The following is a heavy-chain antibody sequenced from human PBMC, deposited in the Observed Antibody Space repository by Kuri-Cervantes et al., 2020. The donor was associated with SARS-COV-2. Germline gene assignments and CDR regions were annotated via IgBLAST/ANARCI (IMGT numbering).Heavy chain of an antibody. J-gene: IGHJ3*02. V-gene: IGHV4-61*09. D-gene: IGHD3-10*01. Sequence: LRLSCTVSGGSISSGSYFWNWIRQPAGKGLEWIGHIYTTGSTNYNPSLKSRVTISVDTSKNQFPLKLTSVTAADTAVYYCARERESFGVVDAFDIWGQGTMVTVSS. CDR2: IYTTGST. CDR1: GGSISSGSYF. CDR3: ARERESFGVVDAFDI.